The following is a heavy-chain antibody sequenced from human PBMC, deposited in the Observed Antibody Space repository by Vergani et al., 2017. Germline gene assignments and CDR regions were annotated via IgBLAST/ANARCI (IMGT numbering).Heavy chain of an antibody. J-gene: IGHJ4*02. CDR2: INHSGST. V-gene: IGHV4-34*01. Sequence: QVQLQQWGAGLLQPSETLALTCAVYGGSFSGYYWSWIRQPPGKGLEWIGEINHSGSTNYNPSLKSRVTISVDTSKNQFSLKLSSVTAADTAVYYCARGAQXCSSTSCYTSPFDYWGQGTLVTVSS. CDR1: GGSFSGYY. D-gene: IGHD2-2*02. CDR3: ARGAQXCSSTSCYTSPFDY.